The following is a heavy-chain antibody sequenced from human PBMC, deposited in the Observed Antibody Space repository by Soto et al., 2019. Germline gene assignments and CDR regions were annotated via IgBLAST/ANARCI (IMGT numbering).Heavy chain of an antibody. J-gene: IGHJ6*02. D-gene: IGHD1-26*01. Sequence: QVQLQESGPGLVKPSGTLSLTCAVSGGSISSSNWWSWVRQPPGKGLEWIGEIYHSGSTNYNPSLKSRVTISVDKSKNQFSLKLSSVTAADTAVYYGSAATPHYYYGMDVWGQGTTVTVSS. V-gene: IGHV4-4*02. CDR1: GGSISSSNW. CDR3: SAATPHYYYGMDV. CDR2: IYHSGST.